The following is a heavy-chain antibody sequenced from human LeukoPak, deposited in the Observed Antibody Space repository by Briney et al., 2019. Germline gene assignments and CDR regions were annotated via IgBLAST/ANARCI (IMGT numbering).Heavy chain of an antibody. CDR1: VYTFTSYD. Sequence: SSVKVSCKASVYTFTSYDINWVRQATAPGLEWMGLMNPNSGNRGYAQKFQGRVTRTRNTSISTPYLELSSLRSEDTAVYHCARDLVVVPATETYGGGYYYYGMDVWGQGTTVTVSS. J-gene: IGHJ6*02. V-gene: IGHV1-8*01. CDR3: ARDLVVVPATETYGGGYYYYGMDV. D-gene: IGHD2-2*01. CDR2: MNPNSGNR.